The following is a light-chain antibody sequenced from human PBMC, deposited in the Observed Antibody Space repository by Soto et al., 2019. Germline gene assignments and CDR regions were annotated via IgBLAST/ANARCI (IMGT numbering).Light chain of an antibody. CDR3: SAYAGSNNWRV. V-gene: IGLV2-8*01. CDR2: EVS. CDR1: SGEVGGYNY. Sequence: QSALTQPPSASGSPGQSVTISCTGTSGEVGGYNYVSWYQQHPGKAPKLMSYEVSKRPSGVPDRFSGSKSGNTAFLTVAGLQAEDEADYYCSAYAGSNNWRVFGGGTKLPV. J-gene: IGLJ3*02.